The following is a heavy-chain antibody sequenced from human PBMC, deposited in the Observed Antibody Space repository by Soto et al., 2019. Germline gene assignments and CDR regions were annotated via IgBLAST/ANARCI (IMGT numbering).Heavy chain of an antibody. CDR2: IYYSGST. D-gene: IGHD2-2*01. CDR1: GGSISSSSYY. CDR3: LECVLQISSCSSTIYYAESVKGRFSISRDNAKNSLYLQMSSLRVEDTAVYYCATSFITTVGTTA. Sequence: SETLSLTCTVSGGSISSSSYYWGWIRQPPGKGLEWIGSIYYSGSTYYNPSLKSRVTISVDTSKNQFSLKLSSVTAADTALCEVLECVLQISSCSSTIYYAESVKGRFSISRDNAKNSLYLQMSSLRVEDTAVYYCATSFITTVGTTAWGQGTQVTVSS. V-gene: IGHV4-39*01. J-gene: IGHJ4*02.